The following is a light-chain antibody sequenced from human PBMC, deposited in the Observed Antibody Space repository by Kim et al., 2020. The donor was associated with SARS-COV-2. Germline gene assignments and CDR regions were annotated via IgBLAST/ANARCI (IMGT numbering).Light chain of an antibody. CDR2: KDT. Sequence: SYELTQPSSVSVSPGQTDRITCSGDVLANKFARWFQQKSGQAPVVVIYKDTERPSEIPERFSGSSSGTTVTLTISGARFEDEADYYCYSAADNSVIFGGGTQLTVL. V-gene: IGLV3-27*01. CDR1: VLANKF. CDR3: YSAADNSVI. J-gene: IGLJ2*01.